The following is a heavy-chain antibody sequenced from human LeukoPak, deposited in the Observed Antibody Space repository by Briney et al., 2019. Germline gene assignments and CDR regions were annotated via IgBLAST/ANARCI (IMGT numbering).Heavy chain of an antibody. V-gene: IGHV1-46*01. D-gene: IGHD3-3*01. CDR2: INPSGGST. J-gene: IGHJ6*02. CDR1: GYTFTSYY. Sequence: ASVKVSCKASGYTFTSYYMHWVRQAPGQGLEWMGIINPSGGSTSYAQKFQGRVTMTRDTSTSTVYMELSSLRSEDTAVYYCARGSACVPIFGVVPGCCYGMDVWGQGTTVTVSS. CDR3: ARGSACVPIFGVVPGCCYGMDV.